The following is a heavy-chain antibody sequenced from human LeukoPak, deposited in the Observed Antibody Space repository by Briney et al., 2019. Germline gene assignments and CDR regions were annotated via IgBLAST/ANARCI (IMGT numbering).Heavy chain of an antibody. Sequence: GGSLRLSCAASGFTFSSNYMSWVRQAPGKGLEWVSLIYSGGSTFYTDSVTGRFTISRDNSKNTLYLQMNSLRAEDTAVYYCARGGSYLSAFDIWGQGTMVTVSS. CDR1: GFTFSSNY. V-gene: IGHV3-53*01. J-gene: IGHJ3*02. CDR2: IYSGGST. D-gene: IGHD1-26*01. CDR3: ARGGSYLSAFDI.